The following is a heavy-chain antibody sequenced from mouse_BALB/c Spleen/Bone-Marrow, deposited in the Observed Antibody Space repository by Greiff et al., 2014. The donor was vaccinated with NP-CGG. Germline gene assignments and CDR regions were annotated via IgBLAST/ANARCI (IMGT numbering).Heavy chain of an antibody. Sequence: VQLQQSGAELVKPGASVKLSCRASGYTFTSYWMHWVKQRPGQGLEWIGEINPSNGRTNYNEKFKSMATLTVDKSSSTAYMQLSRLTSEDAAVFFCSRISYGSSYIIDFGGQGTSVTVSS. CDR3: SRISYGSSYIIDF. CDR2: INPSNGRT. J-gene: IGHJ4*01. CDR1: GYTFTSYW. V-gene: IGHV1S81*02. D-gene: IGHD1-1*01.